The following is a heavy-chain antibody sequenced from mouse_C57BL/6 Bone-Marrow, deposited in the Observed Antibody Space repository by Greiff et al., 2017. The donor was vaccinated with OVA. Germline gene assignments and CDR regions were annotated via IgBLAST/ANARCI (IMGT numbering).Heavy chain of an antibody. D-gene: IGHD1-1*01. J-gene: IGHJ2*01. V-gene: IGHV1-22*01. CDR2: INPNNGGT. CDR1: GYTFTDYN. Sequence: EVQVVESGPELVKPGASVKMSCKASGYTFTDYNMHWVKQSHGKSLEWIGYINPNNGGTSYNQKFKGKATLTVNKSSSTAYMELRSLTSEDSAVYYCARGLTTVVPFDYWGQGTTLTVSS. CDR3: ARGLTTVVPFDY.